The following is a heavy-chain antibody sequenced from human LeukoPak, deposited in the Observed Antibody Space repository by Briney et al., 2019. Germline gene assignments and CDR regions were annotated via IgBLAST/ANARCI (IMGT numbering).Heavy chain of an antibody. D-gene: IGHD3-10*01. Sequence: ASVRVSCKASGYTFTSYDINWVRQATEQGLEWMGWMNPNSGNTGYAQKFQGRVTITRNTSTSTAYMELNSLRAEDTAVYYCARVSSLMVRGGRTYWFDPWGQGTLVTVSS. CDR1: GYTFTSYD. J-gene: IGHJ5*02. V-gene: IGHV1-8*03. CDR2: MNPNSGNT. CDR3: ARVSSLMVRGGRTYWFDP.